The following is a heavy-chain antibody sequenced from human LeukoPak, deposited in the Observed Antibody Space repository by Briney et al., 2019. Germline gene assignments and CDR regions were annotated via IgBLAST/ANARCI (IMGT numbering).Heavy chain of an antibody. J-gene: IGHJ4*02. CDR1: VGSISIYY. D-gene: IGHD6-13*01. V-gene: IGHV4-59*08. CDR2: IYYSGST. CDR3: ARLDFSSWYGTDY. Sequence: SETLSLTCTVSVGSISIYYWICIRHPPGKALEWIGYIYYSGSTNYNTSLKSRVTISVDTSKNQFSLKLSSVTAADTAVYYCARLDFSSWYGTDYWGQGTLVTVSS.